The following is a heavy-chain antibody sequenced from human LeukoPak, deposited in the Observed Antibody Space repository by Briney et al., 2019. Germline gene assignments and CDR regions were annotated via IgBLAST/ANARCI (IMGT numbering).Heavy chain of an antibody. V-gene: IGHV3-48*03. CDR2: INSGGSTI. CDR1: GFTFSSYE. CDR3: ARGGYISY. J-gene: IGHJ4*02. D-gene: IGHD5-24*01. Sequence: GGSLRLSCAASGFTFSSYEMNWVRQAPGKGLEWVSYINSGGSTIYYADSVKGRFTISRDNAENSLYLQMNSLRAEDTAVYYCARGGYISYWGQGTLVTVSS.